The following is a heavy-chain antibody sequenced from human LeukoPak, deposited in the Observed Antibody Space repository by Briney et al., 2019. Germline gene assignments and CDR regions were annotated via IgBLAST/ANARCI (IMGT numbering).Heavy chain of an antibody. CDR1: GGSISSYY. CDR2: IYYSGST. D-gene: IGHD4-17*01. V-gene: IGHV4-59*08. CDR3: ARTMTTVTTYYYYGMDV. Sequence: PSETLSLTCTVSGGSISSYYWSWIRQPPGKGLEWIGYIYYSGSTNYNPSLKSRVTISVDTSKNQFSLKLSSVTAADTAVYYCARTMTTVTTYYYYGMDVWGQGTTVTVSS. J-gene: IGHJ6*02.